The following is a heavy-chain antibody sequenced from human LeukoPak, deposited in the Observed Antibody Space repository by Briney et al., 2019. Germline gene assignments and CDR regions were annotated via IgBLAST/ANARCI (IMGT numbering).Heavy chain of an antibody. J-gene: IGHJ4*02. CDR1: GGSISSGDYY. Sequence: PSETLSLTCTVSGGSISSGDYYWSWVRQPPGKGLEWIGYIYYSGSTYYNPSLKSRVTISVDTSKNQFSLKLNSVTAADTAVYYRARDEPDSSGYYAYWGQGTLVTVSS. V-gene: IGHV4-30-4*01. D-gene: IGHD3-22*01. CDR3: ARDEPDSSGYYAY. CDR2: IYYSGST.